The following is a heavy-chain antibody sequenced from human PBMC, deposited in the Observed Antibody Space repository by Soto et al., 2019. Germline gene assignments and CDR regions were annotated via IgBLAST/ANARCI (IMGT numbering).Heavy chain of an antibody. Sequence: PGGSLRLSCAASGFTFSSYAMSWVRQAPGKGLEWVSAISGSGGSTYYADSVKGRFTISRDNSKNTLYLQMNSLRAEDTAVYYCAKDTYYDFWSGPPRSSYGTDVWGQGTTVTVSS. J-gene: IGHJ6*02. CDR2: ISGSGGST. V-gene: IGHV3-23*01. D-gene: IGHD3-3*01. CDR3: AKDTYYDFWSGPPRSSYGTDV. CDR1: GFTFSSYA.